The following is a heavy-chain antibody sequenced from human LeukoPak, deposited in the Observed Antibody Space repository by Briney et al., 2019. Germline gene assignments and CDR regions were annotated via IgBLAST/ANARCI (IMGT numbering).Heavy chain of an antibody. CDR3: ARDRSRATTGAFDI. J-gene: IGHJ3*02. D-gene: IGHD1-26*01. CDR1: GYTFTSYG. Sequence: ASVKVSCKASGYTFTSYGISWVRPAPGQGHEWMGWISAYNGNTNYAQKLQGRVTMTTDTSTSTAYMELRSLRSDDTAVYYCARDRSRATTGAFDIWGQGTMVTVSS. V-gene: IGHV1-18*01. CDR2: ISAYNGNT.